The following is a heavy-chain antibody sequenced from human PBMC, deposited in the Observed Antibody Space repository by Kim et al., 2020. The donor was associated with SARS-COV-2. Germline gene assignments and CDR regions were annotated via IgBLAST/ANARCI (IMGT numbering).Heavy chain of an antibody. V-gene: IGHV3-30*18. D-gene: IGHD3-3*01. CDR2: ISYDGSNK. CDR1: GFTFSSYG. J-gene: IGHJ6*02. CDR3: AKDEKYYDFWSGYFSGLDDGEYYYYYGMDV. Sequence: GGSLRLSCAASGFTFSSYGMHWVRQAPGKGLEWVAVISYDGSNKYYADSVKGRFTISRDNSKNTLDLQMNSLRAEDAAVYYCAKDEKYYDFWSGYFSGLDDGEYYYYYGMDVWGQGTTVTVSS.